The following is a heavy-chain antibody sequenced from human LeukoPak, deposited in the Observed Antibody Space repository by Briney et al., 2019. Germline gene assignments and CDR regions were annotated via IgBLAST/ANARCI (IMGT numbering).Heavy chain of an antibody. CDR2: IYSGGNT. D-gene: IGHD4/OR15-4a*01. CDR1: GFTVSSNS. CDR3: ARRAGAYSHPYDY. V-gene: IGHV3-53*01. Sequence: GGSLRLSCTVSGFTVSSNSWSWVRQAPGKGLEWVSFIYSGGNTHYSDSVKGRFTISRDTSKNTLYLQMNSLRAEDTAVYYCARRAGAYSHPYDYWGQGTLVTVSS. J-gene: IGHJ4*02.